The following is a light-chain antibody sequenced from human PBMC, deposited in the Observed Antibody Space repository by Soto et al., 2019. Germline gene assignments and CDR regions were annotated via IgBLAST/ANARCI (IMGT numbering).Light chain of an antibody. CDR3: SSYTSSSTWL. Sequence: QSALTQPASVSGSPGQSITISCTGTSSDVGSYNYVPWYQQHPGKAPKLMIYEVTNRPSGVSNRFSGSKSGNTASLTISGLQAEDEADYYCSSYTSSSTWLFGGGTKLTVL. CDR2: EVT. CDR1: SSDVGSYNY. V-gene: IGLV2-14*01. J-gene: IGLJ3*02.